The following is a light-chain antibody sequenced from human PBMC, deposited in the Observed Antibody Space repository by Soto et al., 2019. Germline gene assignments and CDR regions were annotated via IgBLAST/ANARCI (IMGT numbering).Light chain of an antibody. CDR3: RQYGSSPWT. V-gene: IGKV3-20*01. J-gene: IGKJ1*01. CDR1: QSISRN. CDR2: GAS. Sequence: EIVMTQSPPTLSVSPGERATLSCRASQSISRNLAWFQQKPGQAPSLLIFGASTRAAGVPDRFSGSGSGTDSTLTISRLEPDDFAVYYCRQYGSSPWTFGQGTKV.